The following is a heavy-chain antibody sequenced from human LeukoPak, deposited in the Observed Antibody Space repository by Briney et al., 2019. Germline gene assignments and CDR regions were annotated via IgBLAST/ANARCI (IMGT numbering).Heavy chain of an antibody. CDR3: AKDRVDGSGSQFDS. CDR2: ITGSGALT. V-gene: IGHV3-23*01. J-gene: IGHJ4*02. Sequence: GGSLRLSCAASGFTLSNYAMTWVRQAPGKGLEWVSSITGSGALTYYADSVKGRFTISKDNAMDTLFLQMNSLRADDTAVYHCAKDRVDGSGSQFDSWGQGSLVTVSS. D-gene: IGHD3-10*01. CDR1: GFTLSNYA.